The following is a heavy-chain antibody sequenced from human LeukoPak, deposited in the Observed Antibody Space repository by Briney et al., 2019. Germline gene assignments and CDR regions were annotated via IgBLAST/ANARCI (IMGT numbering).Heavy chain of an antibody. CDR3: ARLTGSYSIEY. Sequence: SETLSLTCTVSGGSISDGAYDWGWIRQPLGKGLDWIGSLYYSGSTYYNPSLESRVTISVDTSKNQFSLKVSSVTAADTAMYYCARLTGSYSIEYWGQGTLVTVSS. V-gene: IGHV4-39*01. CDR2: LYYSGST. CDR1: GGSISDGAYD. D-gene: IGHD1-26*01. J-gene: IGHJ4*02.